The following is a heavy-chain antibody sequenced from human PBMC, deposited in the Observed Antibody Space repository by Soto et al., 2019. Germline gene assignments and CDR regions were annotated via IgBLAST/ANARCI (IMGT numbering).Heavy chain of an antibody. J-gene: IGHJ4*02. CDR2: SSNSGTFA. V-gene: IGHV3-11*06. D-gene: IGHD1-1*01. CDR3: ARSGDNFNVLDY. CDR1: GFTFSDYY. Sequence: GGSLRLSCAASGFTFSDYYMSWVRQAPGRGLEWISYSSNSGTFARYATSVKGRFSISRDNVNNSLYLEMNSLRVEDTAVYYCARSGDNFNVLDYWGQGTPVTVYS.